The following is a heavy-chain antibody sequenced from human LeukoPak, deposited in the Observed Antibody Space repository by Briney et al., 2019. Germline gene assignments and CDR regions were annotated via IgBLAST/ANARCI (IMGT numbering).Heavy chain of an antibody. CDR1: GFTFSSYA. CDR2: ISDDGSDK. D-gene: IGHD3-22*01. Sequence: GRSLRLSCAASGFTFSSYAMHWVRQAPGRGLEWVAVISDDGSDKRYADSVKGRFTISRDNSKKTLYLQMNSPRPEDTALYFCARKDDSCGYPFDYWGQGTLVTASP. V-gene: IGHV3-30-3*01. CDR3: ARKDDSCGYPFDY. J-gene: IGHJ4*02.